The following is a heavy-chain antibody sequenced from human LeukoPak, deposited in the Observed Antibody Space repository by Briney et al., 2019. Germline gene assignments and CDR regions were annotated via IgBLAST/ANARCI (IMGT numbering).Heavy chain of an antibody. D-gene: IGHD6-13*01. V-gene: IGHV1-2*05. J-gene: IGHJ5*02. CDR2: INPNTGGT. CDR1: GYTFTGNY. Sequence: ASVKVSCKTSGYTFTGNYMHWVRQAPGQGLEWMGRINPNTGGTNYAQKFQGRVTVTRDTSISTVYMELSRLRSDDTVVYYCATYAAVGMSNWFDPWGQGTLVTVSS. CDR3: ATYAAVGMSNWFDP.